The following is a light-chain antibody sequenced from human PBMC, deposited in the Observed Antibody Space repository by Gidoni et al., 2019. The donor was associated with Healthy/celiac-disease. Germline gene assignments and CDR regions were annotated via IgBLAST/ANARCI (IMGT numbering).Light chain of an antibody. CDR1: QSISSW. V-gene: IGKV1-5*01. Sequence: DIQMTQSPSTLSASGGDRVTITCRASQSISSWLAWYQQKPGKAPKLLIYDASSLESGVPSRFSGSGSGTEFTLTISSLQPDDFATYYCQQYNSYPWTFGQGTKVEIK. CDR3: QQYNSYPWT. CDR2: DAS. J-gene: IGKJ1*01.